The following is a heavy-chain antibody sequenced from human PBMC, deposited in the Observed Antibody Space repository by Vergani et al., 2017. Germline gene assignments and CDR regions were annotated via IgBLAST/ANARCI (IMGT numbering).Heavy chain of an antibody. V-gene: IGHV4-31*03. CDR2: IYYSGST. CDR1: GGSISSGGYY. CDR3: ERAPIRGYSYGGWEALDY. J-gene: IGHJ4*02. D-gene: IGHD5-18*01. Sequence: QVQLQESGPGLVKPSQTLSLTCTVSGGSISSGGYYWSWFRQHPGKGLEWIGYIYYSGSTYYNPTLKRRITVSVDTSKNQFSLKLSSVTAADTAVYYCERAPIRGYSYGGWEALDYWGQGTLVTVSS.